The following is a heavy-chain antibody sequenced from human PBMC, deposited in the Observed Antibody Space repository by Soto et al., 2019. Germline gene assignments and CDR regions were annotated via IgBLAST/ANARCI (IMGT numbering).Heavy chain of an antibody. Sequence: GGSLRLSCAASGFTFSAYVMSWVRQAPGKGLEWVSSITSSGGVTYYADSVKGRFTVSRDNSKNTVYLQMNSLRDEDTAVYYCAKLTAAWGQGTLVTVSS. CDR2: ITSSGGVT. J-gene: IGHJ4*02. V-gene: IGHV3-23*01. CDR1: GFTFSAYV. CDR3: AKLTAA. D-gene: IGHD6-13*01.